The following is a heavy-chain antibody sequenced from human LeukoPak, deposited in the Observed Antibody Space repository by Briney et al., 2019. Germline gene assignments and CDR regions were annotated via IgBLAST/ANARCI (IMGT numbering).Heavy chain of an antibody. CDR1: GFTFSSYS. D-gene: IGHD3-9*01. CDR3: AKGKLRYFDWLLSG. V-gene: IGHV3-21*04. J-gene: IGHJ4*02. Sequence: GGSLRLSCAASGFTFSSYSMNWVRQAPGKGLEWVSSISSSSSYIYYADSVKGRFTISRDNSKNTLYLQMNSLRAEDTAVYYCAKGKLRYFDWLLSGGGQGTLVTVSS. CDR2: ISSSSSYI.